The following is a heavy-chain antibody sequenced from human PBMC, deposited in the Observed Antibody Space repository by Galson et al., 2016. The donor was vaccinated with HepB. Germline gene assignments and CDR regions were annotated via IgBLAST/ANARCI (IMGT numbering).Heavy chain of an antibody. Sequence: SVKVSCKASGYTFNSYGINWVRQAPGQGLEWMGWISVYNGNTDYAQELQGRVTLTTDTSTSTAYMELSSLRSDDTAVYYCASHPTYYYESRNALDVWGQGTMVTVSS. CDR3: ASHPTYYYESRNALDV. D-gene: IGHD3-22*01. V-gene: IGHV1-18*01. J-gene: IGHJ3*01. CDR1: GYTFNSYG. CDR2: ISVYNGNT.